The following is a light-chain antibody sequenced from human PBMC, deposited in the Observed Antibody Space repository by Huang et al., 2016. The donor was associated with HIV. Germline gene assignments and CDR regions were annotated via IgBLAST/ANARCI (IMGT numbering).Light chain of an antibody. CDR2: DAS. V-gene: IGKV3-11*01. CDR3: QQRSKWLS. J-gene: IGKJ4*01. CDR1: QSVGDY. Sequence: IVLTQSPPTLSIYPGERVTLSCRASQSVGDYVAWYQQNPGQAPRLLIYDASQRASGVSARFSGSGSGTEFILTISSLEPEDYAVYYCQQRSKWLSFGGGTKVEIK.